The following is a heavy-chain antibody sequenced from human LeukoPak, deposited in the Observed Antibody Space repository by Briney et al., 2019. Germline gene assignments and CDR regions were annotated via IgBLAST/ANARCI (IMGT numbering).Heavy chain of an antibody. V-gene: IGHV1-69*13. J-gene: IGHJ3*02. CDR2: IIPIFGTA. CDR1: GGTFSSYA. CDR3: ARGSKVVPAPDAFDI. D-gene: IGHD2-2*01. Sequence: ASVKVSCKASGGTFSSYAISWVRQAPGQGLEWMGGIIPIFGTANYAQKFQGRVTITADESTSTAYMELSSLRSEDTAVYYCARGSKVVPAPDAFDIWGQGTMVTVSS.